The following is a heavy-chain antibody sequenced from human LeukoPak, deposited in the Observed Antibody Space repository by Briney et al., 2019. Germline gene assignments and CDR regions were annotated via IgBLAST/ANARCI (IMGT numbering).Heavy chain of an antibody. CDR1: GGTFSSYA. Sequence: GASVKVSCKASGGTFSSYAISWVRQAPGQGLEWMGGIIPIFGTANYAQKFQGRVTITADESTHTAYLELRNLTSEDSALYYCARAGEYCSGATCYFGVYFDSWGQGTLVTVSS. D-gene: IGHD2-15*01. CDR3: ARAGEYCSGATCYFGVYFDS. V-gene: IGHV1-69*13. J-gene: IGHJ4*02. CDR2: IIPIFGTA.